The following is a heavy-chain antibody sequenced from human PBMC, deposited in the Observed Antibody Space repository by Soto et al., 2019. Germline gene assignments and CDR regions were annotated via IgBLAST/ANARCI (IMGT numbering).Heavy chain of an antibody. V-gene: IGHV1-69*13. CDR1: GGTFSSYA. CDR3: ASGQVDQPLSSR. CDR2: IIPIFGTA. D-gene: IGHD2-2*01. Sequence: GASVKVSFKASGGTFSSYASSWVRQAPGQGLEWMGGIIPIFGTANYAQKFQGRVTITADESTSTAYMELSSLRSEDTAVYYCASGQVDQPLSSRWGQGTLVTVSS. J-gene: IGHJ4*02.